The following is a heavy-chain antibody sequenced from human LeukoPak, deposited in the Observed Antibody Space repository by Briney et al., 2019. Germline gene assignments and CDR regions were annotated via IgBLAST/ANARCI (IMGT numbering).Heavy chain of an antibody. CDR2: ISYDGSNK. CDR3: ARGGEKYDYVWSHFDY. CDR1: GFTFSSYA. V-gene: IGHV3-30-3*01. J-gene: IGHJ4*02. D-gene: IGHD3-16*01. Sequence: GGSLRLPCAASGFTFSSYAMHWVRQAPGKGLEWVAVISYDGSNKYYADSVKGRFTISRDNSKNTLYLQMNSLRAEDTAVYYCARGGEKYDYVWSHFDYWGQGTLVTVSS.